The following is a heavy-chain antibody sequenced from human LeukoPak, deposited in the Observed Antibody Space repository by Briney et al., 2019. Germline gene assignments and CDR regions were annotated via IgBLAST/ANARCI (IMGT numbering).Heavy chain of an antibody. CDR3: ARASYDYVWGSYRYPPYYFDY. CDR1: GGSISDYS. V-gene: IGHV4-59*08. Sequence: SETLSLTCTVSGGSISDYSWSWIRQPPGKGLEWIGNIYYSGSANHNPSLKSRVTISRDTSKNQFSLKLSSVTAADTAVYYCARASYDYVWGSYRYPPYYFDYWGQGTLVTVSS. J-gene: IGHJ4*02. D-gene: IGHD3-16*02. CDR2: IYYSGSA.